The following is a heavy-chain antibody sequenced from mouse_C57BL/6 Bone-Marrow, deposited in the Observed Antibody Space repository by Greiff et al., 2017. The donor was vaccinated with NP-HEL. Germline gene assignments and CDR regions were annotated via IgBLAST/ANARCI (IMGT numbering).Heavy chain of an antibody. CDR1: GYTFTSYW. V-gene: IGHV1-64*01. J-gene: IGHJ2*01. CDR3: ARLGIYFGYFDY. Sequence: VQLQQPGAELVKPGASVKLSCKASGYTFTSYWMHWVKQRPGQGLEWIGMIHPNSGSTNYNEKFKSKATLTVDKSSSTAYMQLSSLTSEDSAVYYCARLGIYFGYFDYWGQGTTLTVSS. D-gene: IGHD2-1*01. CDR2: IHPNSGST.